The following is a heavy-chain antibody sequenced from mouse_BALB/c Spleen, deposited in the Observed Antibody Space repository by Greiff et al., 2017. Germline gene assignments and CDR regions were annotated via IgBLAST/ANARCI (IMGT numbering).Heavy chain of an antibody. Sequence: DVMLVESGGGLVQPGGSLKLSCAASGFTFSSYGMSWVRQTPDKRLELVATINSNGGSTYYPDSVKGRFTISRDNAKNTLYLQMSSLKSEDTAMYYCARHGTSFDYWGQGTTLTVSS. D-gene: IGHD4-1*01. J-gene: IGHJ2*01. CDR3: ARHGTSFDY. V-gene: IGHV5-6-3*01. CDR2: INSNGGST. CDR1: GFTFSSYG.